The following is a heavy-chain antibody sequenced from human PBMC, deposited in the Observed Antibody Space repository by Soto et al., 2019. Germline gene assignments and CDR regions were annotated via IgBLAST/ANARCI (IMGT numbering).Heavy chain of an antibody. V-gene: IGHV1-46*01. CDR2: INPNGGST. J-gene: IGHJ4*02. CDR1: GYTFTTYY. CDR3: ARDSSSSAFDY. Sequence: ASVKVSCKASGYTFTTYYMHWVRQAPGQGPEWMGIINPNGGSTTYAQKFQGRLTMTRDTSTSTLYMEMSSLRSEDTAVYYCARDSSSSAFDYWGQGTLVTVSS. D-gene: IGHD6-6*01.